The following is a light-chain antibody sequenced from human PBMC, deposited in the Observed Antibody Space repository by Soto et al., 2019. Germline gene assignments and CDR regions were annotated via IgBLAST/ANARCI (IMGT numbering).Light chain of an antibody. Sequence: DIHITHSPSTLSLSFVDKVTITCRASQSIRSYLNWVQQKPGKAPKLLIYDASNLETGVPSRFSGSGSGTDFTFTISSLQPEDIATYYCQQYDNLPLTFGGGTKVDIK. V-gene: IGKV1-33*01. CDR1: QSIRSY. CDR3: QQYDNLPLT. J-gene: IGKJ4*01. CDR2: DAS.